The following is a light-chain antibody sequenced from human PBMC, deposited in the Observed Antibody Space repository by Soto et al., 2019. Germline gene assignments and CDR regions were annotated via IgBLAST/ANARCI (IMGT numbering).Light chain of an antibody. J-gene: IGKJ4*01. CDR1: QTISND. V-gene: IGKV3-15*01. CDR3: QQNNKWPPVT. Sequence: EVVMTQSPATVSVSPGEGVTLSCRASQTISNDLAWYQQKPSQAPRLLIYGASTRATGVPARFSGGGSGTKFTLTFSCLQFEDFAFYYCQQNNKWPPVTFGGGPRWIS. CDR2: GAS.